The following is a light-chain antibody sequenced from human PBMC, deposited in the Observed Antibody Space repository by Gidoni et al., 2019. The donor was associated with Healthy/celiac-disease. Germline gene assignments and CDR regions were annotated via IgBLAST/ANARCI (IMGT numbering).Light chain of an antibody. CDR3: QQYGSSPALT. Sequence: EIVLTQSPGTLSLSPGERATLSCRASQSVSSSYLAWYQQKPGQAPGLLIYGASSRATGIPDRFSGSGSGTDFTLTISRLEPEDFAVYYCQQYGSSPALTFGGGTKVEIK. CDR2: GAS. CDR1: QSVSSSY. J-gene: IGKJ4*01. V-gene: IGKV3-20*01.